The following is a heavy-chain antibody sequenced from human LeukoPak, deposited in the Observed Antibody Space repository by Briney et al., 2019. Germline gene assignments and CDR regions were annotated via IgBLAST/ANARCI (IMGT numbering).Heavy chain of an antibody. J-gene: IGHJ6*03. D-gene: IGHD4-17*01. CDR3: ARDPYNGYYGDDYYYYMDV. V-gene: IGHV3-21*01. CDR1: GFTFSSYW. CDR2: ITRDSIYT. Sequence: GGSLRLSCAASGFTFSSYWMHWVRQAPGKGLEWVSSITRDSIYTFYADSVKGRFTISRDNAKNSLSLQMNSLRAEDTAVYYCARDPYNGYYGDDYYYYMDVWGKGTTVTISS.